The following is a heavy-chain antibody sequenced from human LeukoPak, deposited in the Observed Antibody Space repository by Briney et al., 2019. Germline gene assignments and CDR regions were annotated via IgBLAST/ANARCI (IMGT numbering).Heavy chain of an antibody. CDR1: GFTFSGSE. CDR3: ARGRFGSV. J-gene: IGHJ6*02. D-gene: IGHD3-3*01. CDR2: ISTSGSTI. V-gene: IGHV3-48*03. Sequence: PGGSLRLSCAASGFTFSGSEMHWVRQAPGKGLEWASYISTSGSTIYYADSVEGRFSISRDNAKNSLYLQMNSLRAEDTAVYYCARGRFGSVWGQGTTVTVSS.